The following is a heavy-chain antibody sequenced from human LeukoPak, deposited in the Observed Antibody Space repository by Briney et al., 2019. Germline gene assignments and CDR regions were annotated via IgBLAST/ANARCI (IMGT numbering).Heavy chain of an antibody. V-gene: IGHV6-1*01. CDR2: TYYRSKWYN. CDR3: ARVGPPYGSHNWFDP. CDR1: GDSVSSNSAV. Sequence: SQTLSLTCAISGDSVSSNSAVWNWIRQSPLRGLERLGRTYYRSKWYNDYAASVKSRITINPDTSKNQFSLQLNSVTPEDTAIYYCARVGPPYGSHNWFDPWGQGTLVTVSS. J-gene: IGHJ5*02. D-gene: IGHD1-26*01.